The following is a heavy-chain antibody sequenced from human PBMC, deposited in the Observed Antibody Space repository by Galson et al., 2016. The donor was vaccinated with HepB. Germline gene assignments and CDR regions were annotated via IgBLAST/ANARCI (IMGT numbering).Heavy chain of an antibody. CDR1: GLIFRSYS. CDR3: ARGQGTYCSGGNCYGSGALGS. CDR2: ISSTSSTI. Sequence: SLRLSCAASGLIFRSYSMNWVRQAPGKGLEWVSYISSTSSTIFYADSVKGRFTISRDIAKNSLYLQMNSLRDEDTAVYYCARGQGTYCSGGNCYGSGALGSWGHGTMVTVSS. D-gene: IGHD2-15*01. J-gene: IGHJ3*02. V-gene: IGHV3-48*02.